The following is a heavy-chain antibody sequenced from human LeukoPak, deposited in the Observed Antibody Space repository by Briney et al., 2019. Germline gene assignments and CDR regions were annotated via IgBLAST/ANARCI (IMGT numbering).Heavy chain of an antibody. Sequence: SETLSLTCTVSGGSISSSSYYWGWIRQPPGKGLEWIGSIYYSGSTYYNPSLKSRVTISVDTSKNQFSLKLSSVTAADTAVYYCARERETTYYYGSGSLYSTYYYYYYMDVWGKGTTVTVSS. V-gene: IGHV4-39*07. D-gene: IGHD3-10*01. CDR1: GGSISSSSYY. CDR3: ARERETTYYYGSGSLYSTYYYYYYMDV. J-gene: IGHJ6*03. CDR2: IYYSGST.